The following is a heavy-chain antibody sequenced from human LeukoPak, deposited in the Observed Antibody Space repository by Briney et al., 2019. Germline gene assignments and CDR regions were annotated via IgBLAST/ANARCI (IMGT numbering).Heavy chain of an antibody. Sequence: SVKVSCKASGGTFSSYAISWVRQAPGQGLEWMGGIIPISGTANYAQKFQGRVTITTDESTSTAYMELSSLRSEDTAVYYCATARLFYSSSRGYWFDPWGQGTLVTVSS. CDR1: GGTFSSYA. CDR2: IIPISGTA. J-gene: IGHJ5*02. CDR3: ATARLFYSSSRGYWFDP. V-gene: IGHV1-69*05. D-gene: IGHD6-6*01.